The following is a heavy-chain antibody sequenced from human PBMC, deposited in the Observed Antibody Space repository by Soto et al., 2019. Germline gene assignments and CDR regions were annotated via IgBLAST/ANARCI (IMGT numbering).Heavy chain of an antibody. J-gene: IGHJ6*02. CDR3: ASMVALYYYYGMDV. D-gene: IGHD3-10*01. CDR2: INPNSGGT. CDR1: GYTFSGYY. Sequence: ASVKVSCKASGYTFSGYYMHWVRQAPGQGLEWVGWINPNSGGTNYAQKFQGRVTMTRDTSISTAYMELGRLRSDDTAVYYCASMVALYYYYGMDVWGQGTTVTVSS. V-gene: IGHV1-2*02.